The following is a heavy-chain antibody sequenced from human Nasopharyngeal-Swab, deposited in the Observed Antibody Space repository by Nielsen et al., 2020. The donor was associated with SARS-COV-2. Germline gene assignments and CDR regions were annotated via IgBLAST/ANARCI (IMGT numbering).Heavy chain of an antibody. CDR1: GVIFSNYW. V-gene: IGHV3-74*01. J-gene: IGHJ4*02. CDR3: ARDRSGETGTVGAD. CDR2: IRGYGSDP. D-gene: IGHD1-7*01. Sequence: GGSLRLSCAGAGVIFSNYWMHWVRQAPGKGLVWVSRIRGYGSDPSYADSVKGRFTISKDNAKNTMYLQMNSLRADDTAMYFCARDRSGETGTVGADWGQGTLVTVSS.